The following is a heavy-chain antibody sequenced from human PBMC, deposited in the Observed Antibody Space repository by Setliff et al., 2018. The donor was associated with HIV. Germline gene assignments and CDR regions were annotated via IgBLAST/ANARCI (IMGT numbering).Heavy chain of an antibody. CDR2: ISPDNGNR. V-gene: IGHV1-2*02. J-gene: IGHJ4*02. CDR1: GYTFTDYF. Sequence: GASVKVSCKASGYTFTDYFMHWVRQAPGQGLEWMGWISPDNGNRRILRRFQGRVTMTRDRSINTAYMEFSGLTSDDTAVYYCARQLSNSFDYWGQGTLVTVSS. CDR3: ARQLSNSFDY. D-gene: IGHD1-1*01.